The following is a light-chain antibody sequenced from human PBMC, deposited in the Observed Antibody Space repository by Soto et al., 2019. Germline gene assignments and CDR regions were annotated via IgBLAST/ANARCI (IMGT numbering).Light chain of an antibody. Sequence: EIVLTQSPGTLSLSPGERATLSCRASQSVSSNSLAWYQQKPGQAPRLLIYGASSRATGIPDRFSGSGSGTDFTLTISRLEPEDFAVYYCQHFGSSWTFGQGTKVEIK. V-gene: IGKV3-20*01. CDR2: GAS. J-gene: IGKJ1*01. CDR3: QHFGSSWT. CDR1: QSVSSNS.